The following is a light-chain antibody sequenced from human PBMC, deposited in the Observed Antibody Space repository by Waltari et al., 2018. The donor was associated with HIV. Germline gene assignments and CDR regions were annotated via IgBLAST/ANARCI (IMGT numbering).Light chain of an antibody. V-gene: IGKV3-20*01. CDR2: ASS. CDR3: QVYGGSFRWT. J-gene: IGKJ1*01. Sequence: VLTQSPATLSVSPGENATLSCKASQTIDHKSLTWYQQRPGQAPRLVLFASSTRATGIPDRFHGSESGTEVTLTIRRLEPEDFAIYYCQVYGGSFRWTFGPGTTLEFK. CDR1: QTIDHKS.